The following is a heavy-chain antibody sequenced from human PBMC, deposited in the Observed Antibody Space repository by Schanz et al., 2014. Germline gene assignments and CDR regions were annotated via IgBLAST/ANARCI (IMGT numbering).Heavy chain of an antibody. CDR1: GGKGSSAT. Sequence: VQLVQSGAEGKKTGAAVKAYGKAAGGKGSSATLTWARQAPGQGLEWMGRIIPILDKTNYAQKFQGRVTMTADKSTSTVYMEVSGLRSEDTAVYYCAKVDRTRYYAMDIWVQFTTVTVSS. J-gene: IGHJ6*02. D-gene: IGHD3-9*01. V-gene: IGHV1-69*08. CDR2: IIPILDKT. CDR3: AKVDRTRYYAMDI.